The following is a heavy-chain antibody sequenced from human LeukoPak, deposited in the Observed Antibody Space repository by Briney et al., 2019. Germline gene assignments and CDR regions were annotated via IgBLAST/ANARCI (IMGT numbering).Heavy chain of an antibody. J-gene: IGHJ4*02. CDR2: ISYDGSNK. Sequence: PGRSLRLSCAASGFTFSSYGMHWVRQAPGKGLEWVAAISYDGSNKYYADSVKGRFTISRDNSKNTLYLQMNSLRAEDTAVYYCAKLRYYDSSGYYYRSRAIDYWGQGTLVTVSS. CDR3: AKLRYYDSSGYYYRSRAIDY. V-gene: IGHV3-30*18. CDR1: GFTFSSYG. D-gene: IGHD3-22*01.